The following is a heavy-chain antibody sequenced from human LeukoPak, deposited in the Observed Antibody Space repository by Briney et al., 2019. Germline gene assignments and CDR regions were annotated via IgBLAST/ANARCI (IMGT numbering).Heavy chain of an antibody. CDR2: ISAYNGNT. D-gene: IGHD2/OR15-2a*01. CDR1: GYTFTSYG. J-gene: IGHJ6*03. CDR3: ARVFLPDDYYYYYMDV. V-gene: IGHV1-18*01. Sequence: GASVKVSCKASGYTFTSYGISWARQAPGQGLEWMGWISAYNGNTNFAQKLQGRVTMTTDTSTSTAYMELRSLRSDDTAVYYCARVFLPDDYYYYYMDVWGKGTTVTVSS.